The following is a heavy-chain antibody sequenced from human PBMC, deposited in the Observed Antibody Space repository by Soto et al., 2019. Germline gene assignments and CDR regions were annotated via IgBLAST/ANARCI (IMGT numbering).Heavy chain of an antibody. CDR3: ARELRGYCSGGSCYAIIDY. CDR2: IYYSGST. J-gene: IGHJ4*02. Sequence: QVQLQESGPGLVKPSQTLSLTCTVSGGSISSGGYYWSWIRQHPGKGLEWIGYIYYSGSTYYNPSLKSRVTISVDTSKNQFSLKLSSVTAADTAMYYCARELRGYCSGGSCYAIIDYWGQGTLVTVSS. D-gene: IGHD2-15*01. V-gene: IGHV4-31*03. CDR1: GGSISSGGYY.